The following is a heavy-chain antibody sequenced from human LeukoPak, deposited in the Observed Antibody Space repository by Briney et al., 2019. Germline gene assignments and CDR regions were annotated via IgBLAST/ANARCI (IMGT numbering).Heavy chain of an antibody. CDR1: GYTFTSYD. CDR3: ARGLAARAIFDY. V-gene: IGHV1-8*01. D-gene: IGHD6-6*01. Sequence: GASVKVSCKASGYTFTSYDINWVRQATGQGLEWMGWMNPNSGNTGYAQKFQGRVTMTRNTSISTAYMELSSLRSEDTAVYYCARGLAARAIFDYWGQGTLVTVSS. J-gene: IGHJ4*02. CDR2: MNPNSGNT.